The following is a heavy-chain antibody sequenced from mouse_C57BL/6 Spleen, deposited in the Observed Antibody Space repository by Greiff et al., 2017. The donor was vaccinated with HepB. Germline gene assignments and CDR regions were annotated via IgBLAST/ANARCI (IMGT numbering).Heavy chain of an antibody. J-gene: IGHJ2*01. Sequence: DVKLVESGAELVKPGASVKLSCTASGFNIKDYYMHWVKQRTEQGLEWIGRIDPEDGETKYAPKFQGKATITADTSSNTAYLQLSSLTSEDTAVYYCAKGGYQYYFDYWGQGTTLTVSS. CDR1: GFNIKDYY. D-gene: IGHD2-2*01. CDR3: AKGGYQYYFDY. CDR2: IDPEDGET. V-gene: IGHV14-2*01.